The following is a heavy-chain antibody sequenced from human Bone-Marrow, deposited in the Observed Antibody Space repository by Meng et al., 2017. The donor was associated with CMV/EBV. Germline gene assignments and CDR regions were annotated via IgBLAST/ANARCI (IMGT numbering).Heavy chain of an antibody. Sequence: ASVKVSCKASGYTFTSYGISWVRQAPGQGLEWMGWISAYNGNTNYAQKLQGRVTMTTDTSTSTAYMELRSLRSDDTAVYYWARVLWEPPPLDAFDIWGQGTMVTVSS. V-gene: IGHV1-18*01. CDR2: ISAYNGNT. CDR1: GYTFTSYG. D-gene: IGHD1-26*01. CDR3: ARVLWEPPPLDAFDI. J-gene: IGHJ3*02.